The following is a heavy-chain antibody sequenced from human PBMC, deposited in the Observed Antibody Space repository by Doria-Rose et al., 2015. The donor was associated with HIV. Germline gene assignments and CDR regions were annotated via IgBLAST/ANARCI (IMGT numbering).Heavy chain of an antibody. CDR2: IFSDDER. CDR1: GVSLSSPVMG. Sequence: QVTLKESGPVLVKPTETLTLTCTVSGVSLSSPVMGVSWIRQPPGKALEWLANIFSDDERSYNASLKSRLTISRGTSTSQVVLTMTDMDPVDTATYYCARIKSSRWYHKYYFDFWGQGTLVIVSA. V-gene: IGHV2-26*01. D-gene: IGHD6-13*01. CDR3: ARIKSSRWYHKYYFDF. J-gene: IGHJ4*02.